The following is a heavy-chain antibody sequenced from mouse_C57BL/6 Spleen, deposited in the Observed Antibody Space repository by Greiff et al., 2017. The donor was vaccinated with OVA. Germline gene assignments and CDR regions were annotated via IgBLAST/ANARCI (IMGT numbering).Heavy chain of an antibody. J-gene: IGHJ2*01. Sequence: VKLQESGPELVKPGASVKISCKASGYAFSSSWMNWVKQRPGKGLEWIGRIYPGDGDTNYNGKFKGKATLTADKSSSTAYMQLSSLTSEDSAVYFCAREEATVYFDYWGQGTTLTVSS. D-gene: IGHD1-1*01. CDR2: IYPGDGDT. V-gene: IGHV1-82*01. CDR3: AREEATVYFDY. CDR1: GYAFSSSW.